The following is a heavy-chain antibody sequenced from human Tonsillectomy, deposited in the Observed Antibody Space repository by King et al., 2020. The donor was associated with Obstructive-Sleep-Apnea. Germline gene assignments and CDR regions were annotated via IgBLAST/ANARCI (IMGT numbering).Heavy chain of an antibody. CDR3: ARLVPAAMKFDY. D-gene: IGHD2-2*01. CDR2: IYYSGST. CDR1: GGSISSSSYY. J-gene: IGHJ4*02. V-gene: IGHV4-39*01. Sequence: QLQESGPGLVKPSETLSLTCTVSGGSISSSSYYWGWIRQPPGKGLEWIGSIYYSGSTYYNPSLKSRVTISVDTSKNQFSLKLSSVTAADTAVYYWARLVPAAMKFDYWGQGTLVTVSS.